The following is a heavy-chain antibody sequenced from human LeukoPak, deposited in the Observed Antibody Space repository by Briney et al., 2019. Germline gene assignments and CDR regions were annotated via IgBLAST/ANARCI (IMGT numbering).Heavy chain of an antibody. D-gene: IGHD3-10*01. V-gene: IGHV3-30*02. CDR1: GFTFSSYG. CDR2: IRYDGSNK. CDR3: AKVMVRGVISYYYYMDV. J-gene: IGHJ6*03. Sequence: PGGSLRLSCAASGFTFSSYGMHWVRQAPGKGLEWVAFIRYDGSNKYYADSVKGRFTISRDNSKNTLYLQMNSLRAEDTAVYYCAKVMVRGVISYYYYMDVWGKGTTVTISS.